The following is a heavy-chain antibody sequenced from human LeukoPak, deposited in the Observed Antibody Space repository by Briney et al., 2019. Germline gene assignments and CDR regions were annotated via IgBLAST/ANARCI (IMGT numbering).Heavy chain of an antibody. Sequence: SETLSLTCTVSGGSLSSYYWGWIRQPPGEGLEWIGYIYYSGSTNYNPSLKSRVTISVDTSKNQSSLKLSSVTAADTAVYYCARGVSTSRTLFDWFDPWGQGTLVTVSS. D-gene: IGHD2-2*01. CDR2: IYYSGST. CDR3: ARGVSTSRTLFDWFDP. CDR1: GGSLSSYY. V-gene: IGHV4-59*01. J-gene: IGHJ5*02.